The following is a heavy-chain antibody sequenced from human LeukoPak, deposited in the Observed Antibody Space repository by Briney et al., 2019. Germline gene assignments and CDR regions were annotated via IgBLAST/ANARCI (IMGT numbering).Heavy chain of an antibody. CDR2: LCGSGGST. D-gene: IGHD6-19*01. CDR1: GFTFSSYA. J-gene: IGHJ4*02. V-gene: IGHV3-23*01. Sequence: GGSLRLSCAASGFTFSSYAMSWVRQAPGKGLERVSALCGSGGSTYYADSVKGRFTISRDNSKNTLYLQMNSLRAEDTAVYYCAKRGSSGWYVPAGIDYWGQGTLVTVSS. CDR3: AKRGSSGWYVPAGIDY.